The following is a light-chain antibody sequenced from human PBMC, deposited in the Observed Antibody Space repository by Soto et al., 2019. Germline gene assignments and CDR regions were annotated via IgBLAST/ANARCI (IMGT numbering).Light chain of an antibody. J-gene: IGLJ3*02. Sequence: QSALTQPASVSGSPGQSITISCTGTSSDVGSYNLVSWYQQHPGKAPKLMIYEGSKRPSGVSNRFSGSKSGNTASLTISGLQAEDEADYYCCSYAGSSTGVFGGGTQLIVL. CDR1: SSDVGSYNL. V-gene: IGLV2-23*01. CDR2: EGS. CDR3: CSYAGSSTGV.